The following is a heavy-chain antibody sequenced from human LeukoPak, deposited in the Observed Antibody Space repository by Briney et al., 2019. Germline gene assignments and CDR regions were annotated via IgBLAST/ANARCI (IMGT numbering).Heavy chain of an antibody. CDR2: INPSGGST. CDR3: ARDQYYYDSSGYYDY. J-gene: IGHJ4*02. D-gene: IGHD3-22*01. Sequence: GASVKVSCKASGGTFSSYAISWVRQAPGQGLEWMGIINPSGGSTSYAQKFQGRVTMTRDTSTSTVYMELSSLRSEDTAVYYCARDQYYYDSSGYYDYWGQGTLVTVSS. CDR1: GGTFSSYA. V-gene: IGHV1-46*01.